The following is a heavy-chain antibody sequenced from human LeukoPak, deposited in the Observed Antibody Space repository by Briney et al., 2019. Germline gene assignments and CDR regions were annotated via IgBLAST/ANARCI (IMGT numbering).Heavy chain of an antibody. Sequence: GESLRLSCAASGFTFSRSWVTWVRQAPGKGLEWVASINQGGTVKHYMDSVKGRFTISRDNSDNSMFLQMNSLRAEDTAVYYCSKRLGDVPPFDCWVQGALVTVSS. CDR1: GFTFSRSW. D-gene: IGHD3-16*01. J-gene: IGHJ4*02. CDR3: SKRLGDVPPFDC. CDR2: INQGGTVK. V-gene: IGHV3-7*01.